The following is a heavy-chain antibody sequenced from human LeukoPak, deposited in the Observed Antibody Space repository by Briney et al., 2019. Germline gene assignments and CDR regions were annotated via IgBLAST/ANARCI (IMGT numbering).Heavy chain of an antibody. CDR1: GFTFRRHW. CDR3: ARDKEGGSNDH. V-gene: IGHV3-7*01. CDR2: IKEDGREK. Sequence: GGSLSLSCAASGFTFRRHWMSWVRQAPGKGLEWVANIKEDGREKKYVDSVKDRFTISRDNTKNLVYLQMSGLRVDDTAIYYCARDKEGGSNDHWGQGTLVTVSS. D-gene: IGHD2-15*01. J-gene: IGHJ4*02.